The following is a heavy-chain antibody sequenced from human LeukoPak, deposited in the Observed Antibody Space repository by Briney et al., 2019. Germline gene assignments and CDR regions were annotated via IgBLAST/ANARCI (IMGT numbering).Heavy chain of an antibody. D-gene: IGHD2-15*01. CDR1: GGTFSSYA. CDR2: IIPIFGTA. J-gene: IGHJ1*01. V-gene: IGHV1-69*13. CDR3: ASVVVGAATAGEFQH. Sequence: SVKVSCKASGGTFSSYAISWVRQAPGQGLEWMGGIIPIFGTANYAQKFQGRVTITADESTSTAYMELSSLRSEDTAVYYCASVVVGAATAGEFQHWGQGALVTVSS.